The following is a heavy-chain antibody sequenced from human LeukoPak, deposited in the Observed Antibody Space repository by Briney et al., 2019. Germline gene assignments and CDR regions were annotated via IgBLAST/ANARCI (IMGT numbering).Heavy chain of an antibody. V-gene: IGHV1-58*01. CDR3: ATSVGVYPYYFDY. Sequence: ASVKVSCKASGFTFSSSAVQWVRQARGQRLEWMGWIVVCSGNANYAQKFRERVTITRDMSTNTAYMELSSLRSEDTAVYYFATSVGVYPYYFDYWGQGTLVTVSS. J-gene: IGHJ4*02. D-gene: IGHD2-8*01. CDR1: GFTFSSSA. CDR2: IVVCSGNA.